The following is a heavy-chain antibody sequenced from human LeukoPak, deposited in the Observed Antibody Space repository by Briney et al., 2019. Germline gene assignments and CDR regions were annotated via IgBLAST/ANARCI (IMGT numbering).Heavy chain of an antibody. Sequence: GGSLRLSCAASRFTFSDYYMSWIRQAPGKGLEWVSYISSSGTTYYADSVKGRFTISRDNAQNSLYMQMNSLRAEDTAVYYCARGGLQAGGSARNDYWGQGTLVPSPQ. V-gene: IGHV3-11*01. CDR3: ARGGLQAGGSARNDY. CDR1: RFTFSDYY. CDR2: ISSSGTT. J-gene: IGHJ4*02. D-gene: IGHD2-21*01.